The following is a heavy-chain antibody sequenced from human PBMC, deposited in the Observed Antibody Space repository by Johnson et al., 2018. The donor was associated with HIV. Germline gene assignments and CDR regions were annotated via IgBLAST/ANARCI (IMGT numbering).Heavy chain of an antibody. CDR2: ISYAGSNK. CDR1: GFTFSSYG. Sequence: VQLVESGGGVVQPGRSLRLSCAASGFTFSSYGMHWVRQAPGKGLEWVAVISYAGSNKYYADSVKGRFTISRDNSKNTLYLQMNSLRAEDTAVYYCANAPGPYAFDIWGQGTMVTVSS. CDR3: ANAPGPYAFDI. J-gene: IGHJ3*02. V-gene: IGHV3-30*18.